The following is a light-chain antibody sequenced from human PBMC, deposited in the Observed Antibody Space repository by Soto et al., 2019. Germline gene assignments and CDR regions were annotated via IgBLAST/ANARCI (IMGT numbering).Light chain of an antibody. CDR1: SSDFGDYNY. J-gene: IGLJ1*01. Sequence: QSVLTQPRSVSGSPGQSITISCTGTSSDFGDYNYVSWYQHHPDKAPKLMIYDVTSRPSGVPDRFSGSKSGNTASLTISGLQAEDEADYYCCSYAHFHTWRYVFGTVTKLTVL. V-gene: IGLV2-11*01. CDR3: CSYAHFHTWRYV. CDR2: DVT.